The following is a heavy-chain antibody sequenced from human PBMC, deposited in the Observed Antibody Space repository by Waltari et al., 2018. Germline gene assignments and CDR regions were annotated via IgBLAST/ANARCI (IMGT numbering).Heavy chain of an antibody. Sequence: EVQLVESGGGLIQPGGSLRLSCAASGFTVINNYMTWVRQAPGKGLEWVSLGWGGGDTHYADSVKGRFTISRDNSKNTVYLQMHDLRAEDTAIYYCSRNFHDPQDVWGQGTTVIVSS. CDR3: SRNFHDPQDV. V-gene: IGHV3-53*01. CDR1: GFTVINNY. CDR2: GWGGGDT. D-gene: IGHD3-3*01. J-gene: IGHJ6*02.